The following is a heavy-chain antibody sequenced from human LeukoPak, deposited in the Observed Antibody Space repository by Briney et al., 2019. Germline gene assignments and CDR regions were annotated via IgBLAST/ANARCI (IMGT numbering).Heavy chain of an antibody. D-gene: IGHD1-7*01. V-gene: IGHV1-69*01. CDR1: GGTFSSYA. Sequence: SVKVSCKASGGTFSSYAISWVRQAPGQGLEWMGGILPIFDTENYAQKFQGRVTITADESTSTAYMELSSLRSEDTAVYYCARSGTTFRFAYWFDPWGQGTLVTVSS. CDR2: ILPIFDTE. CDR3: ARSGTTFRFAYWFDP. J-gene: IGHJ5*02.